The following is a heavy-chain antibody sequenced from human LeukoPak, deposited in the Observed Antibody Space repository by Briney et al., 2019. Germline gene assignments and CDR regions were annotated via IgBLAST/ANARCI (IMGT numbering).Heavy chain of an antibody. D-gene: IGHD6-13*01. V-gene: IGHV1-69*13. CDR2: IIPIFGTA. Sequence: SVKVSCKASGGTFSSYAISWVRQAPGQGLEWMGGIIPIFGTANYAQKFQGRVTITADESTSTAYMELSSLRSEDTAVYYCARAGQQLVGFDYWGQGTLVTVSS. CDR3: ARAGQQLVGFDY. CDR1: GGTFSSYA. J-gene: IGHJ4*02.